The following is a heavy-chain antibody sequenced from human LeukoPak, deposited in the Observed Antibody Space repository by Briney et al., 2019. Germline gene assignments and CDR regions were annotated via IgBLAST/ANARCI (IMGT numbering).Heavy chain of an antibody. CDR2: MNGDGSQI. Sequence: GGSLSLSCAASGFTFSGHWMSWVRQAPAKGLEWVAHMNGDGSQIYYMDFVKGQFTISRDNAKNSLYLQMNGLRAEDTAVYYCVAWGNSGNSWGQGTMVIVSS. J-gene: IGHJ3*01. CDR3: VAWGNSGNS. CDR1: GFTFSGHW. D-gene: IGHD1-26*01. V-gene: IGHV3-7*01.